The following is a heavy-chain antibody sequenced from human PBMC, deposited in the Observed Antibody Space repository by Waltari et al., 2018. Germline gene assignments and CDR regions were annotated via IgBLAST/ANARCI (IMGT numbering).Heavy chain of an antibody. CDR3: ATGFQTYEYDSSAFYLR. Sequence: QVQLVQSGAEVKTPGASVKVYCQPSGYPFTDYYIHWVRQAPGQGLEWMGWINPKSGGVKYAQKFQDRVTMTRDTSINTAYLELGRLKSDDTAVFFCATGFQTYEYDSSAFYLRWGQGTLVNVSS. J-gene: IGHJ4*02. V-gene: IGHV1-2*02. CDR1: GYPFTDYY. D-gene: IGHD3-22*01. CDR2: INPKSGGV.